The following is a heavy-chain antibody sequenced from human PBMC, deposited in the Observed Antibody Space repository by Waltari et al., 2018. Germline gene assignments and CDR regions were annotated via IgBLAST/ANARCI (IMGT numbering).Heavy chain of an antibody. Sequence: QVQLVESGGGVVQPGRSLRLSCAASGFTFSSYGMHWVRQAPGKGLEWVAVISYDGSNKYYADSVKGRFTISRDNSKNTLYLQMNSLRAEDTAVYYCAKEGYLVDIGRLDVWGKGTTVTVSS. D-gene: IGHD5-12*01. J-gene: IGHJ6*04. CDR2: ISYDGSNK. CDR1: GFTFSSYG. CDR3: AKEGYLVDIGRLDV. V-gene: IGHV3-30*18.